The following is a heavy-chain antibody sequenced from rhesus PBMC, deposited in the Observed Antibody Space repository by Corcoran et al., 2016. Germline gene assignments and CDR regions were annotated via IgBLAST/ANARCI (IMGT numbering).Heavy chain of an antibody. D-gene: IGHD4-23*01. V-gene: IGHV4S10*01. CDR3: ARELNTVFY. Sequence: QVQLQESGPGVVKPSETLALTCAVSGGSISDSYRWSWTRQPPGKGLEWIGYIYGSSTSTNYNPSLKSRVTISKDTSKNQFSLKLSSVTAADTAVYYCARELNTVFYWGQGVLVTVSS. J-gene: IGHJ4*01. CDR1: GGSISDSYR. CDR2: IYGSSTST.